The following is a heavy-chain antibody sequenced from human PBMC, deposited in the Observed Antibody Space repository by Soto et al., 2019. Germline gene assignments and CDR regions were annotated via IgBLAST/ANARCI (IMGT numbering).Heavy chain of an antibody. CDR1: GFTFTTYA. D-gene: IGHD2-15*01. CDR3: AKDKDTTFSPQDY. V-gene: IGHV3-23*01. J-gene: IGHJ4*02. CDR2: ISGSGGST. Sequence: GGSLRLSCAASGFTFTTYAMTWVRQAPGKGLECVSAISGSGGSTYYADSVKGRFTISRDNSKNTLYLQMNSLRAEDSAVYFCAKDKDTTFSPQDYWGQGTLVTVSS.